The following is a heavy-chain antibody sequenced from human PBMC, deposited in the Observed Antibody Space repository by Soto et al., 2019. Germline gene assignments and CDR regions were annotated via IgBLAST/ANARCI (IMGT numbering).Heavy chain of an antibody. D-gene: IGHD3-9*01. CDR1: GGTFSSYT. CDR2: IIPILGIA. J-gene: IGHJ6*03. V-gene: IGHV1-69*02. CDR3: ASEKSYYDILTGYYTEGYYYYYLDG. Sequence: QVQLVQSGAEVKKPGSSVKVSCKASGGTFSSYTISWVRQAPGQGLEWMGRIIPILGIANYAQKFQGRVTITADKSTSTAYMELSSLRSEDTAVYYCASEKSYYDILTGYYTEGYYYYYLDGWGKGTTVTVSS.